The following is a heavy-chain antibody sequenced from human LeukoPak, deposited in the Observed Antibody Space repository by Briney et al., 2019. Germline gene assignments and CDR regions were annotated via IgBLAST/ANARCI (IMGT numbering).Heavy chain of an antibody. D-gene: IGHD6-19*01. CDR3: ARTPYSSGWYVPSYYYYYYMDV. J-gene: IGHJ6*03. V-gene: IGHV4-59*01. CDR1: GGSISSYY. Sequence: KPSETLSLTCTVSGGSISSYYWSWIRQPPGKGLEWIGYIYYSGSTNYNPSLKSRVTISVDTSKNQFSLKLSSVTAADTAVYYCARTPYSSGWYVPSYYYYYYMDVWGKGTTVTISS. CDR2: IYYSGST.